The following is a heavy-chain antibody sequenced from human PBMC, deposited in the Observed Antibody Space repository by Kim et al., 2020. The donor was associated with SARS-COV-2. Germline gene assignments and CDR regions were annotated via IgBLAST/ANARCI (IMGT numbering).Heavy chain of an antibody. Sequence: KTTYTPKLQGRVTITHDTSATTAFMGLSSLRSEDTAVYYCARGPNTYFDYWGQRTLVTVSS. CDR2: KT. V-gene: IGHV1-3*01. J-gene: IGHJ4*02. CDR3: ARGPNTYFDY.